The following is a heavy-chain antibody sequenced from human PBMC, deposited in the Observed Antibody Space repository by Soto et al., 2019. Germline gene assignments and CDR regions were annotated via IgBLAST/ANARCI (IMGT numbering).Heavy chain of an antibody. V-gene: IGHV1-2*04. Sequence: ASVKVSCKASGYTFTGYYMHWVRQAPGQGLEWMGWINPNSGGTNYAQKFQGWVTMTRDTSISTAYMELSRLRSDDTAVYYCARGSYDILTGYRAFDIWGQGTMVTVSS. D-gene: IGHD3-9*01. CDR3: ARGSYDILTGYRAFDI. CDR1: GYTFTGYY. J-gene: IGHJ3*02. CDR2: INPNSGGT.